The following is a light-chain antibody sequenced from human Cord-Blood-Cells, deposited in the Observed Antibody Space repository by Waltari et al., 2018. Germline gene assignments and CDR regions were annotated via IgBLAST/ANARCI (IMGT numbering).Light chain of an antibody. Sequence: QSALTQPASVSGSPGQSITISCTGTRRDVGAYNHVSWYQQLPGNAPKLMIYDVSNRSSGVSNRFSGAKSGNTAPLTISGLQAEDEADYYCSSYTSSSTRVFGGGTKLTVL. V-gene: IGLV2-14*01. J-gene: IGLJ2*01. CDR3: SSYTSSSTRV. CDR1: RRDVGAYNH. CDR2: DVS.